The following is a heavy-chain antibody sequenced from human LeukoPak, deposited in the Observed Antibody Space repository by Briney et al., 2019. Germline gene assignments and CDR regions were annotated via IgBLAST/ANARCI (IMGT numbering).Heavy chain of an antibody. Sequence: SVKVSCKASGGTFSSYAISWVRQAPGQGLEWMGGIIPIFGTANYAQKFQGRVTITTDESTSTAYMELSSLRSEDTAVYYCADYDFWSGYYLNWGQGSLVTVSS. V-gene: IGHV1-69*05. CDR3: ADYDFWSGYYLN. J-gene: IGHJ4*02. CDR2: IIPIFGTA. D-gene: IGHD3-3*01. CDR1: GGTFSSYA.